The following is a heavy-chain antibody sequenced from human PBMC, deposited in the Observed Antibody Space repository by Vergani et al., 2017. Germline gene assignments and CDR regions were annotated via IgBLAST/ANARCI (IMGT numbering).Heavy chain of an antibody. D-gene: IGHD3-9*01. CDR3: ARGVLRYFDWLPDAFDI. CDR2: IYTSGST. V-gene: IGHV4-61*02. J-gene: IGHJ3*02. Sequence: QVQLQESGPGLVKPSQTLSLTCTVSGGSISSGSYYWSWIRQPAGKGLEWIGRIYTSGSTNYNPSLKSRVTISVDRSKNQFSLKLSSVTAADTAVYYCARGVLRYFDWLPDAFDIWGQGTMVTVSS. CDR1: GGSISSGSYY.